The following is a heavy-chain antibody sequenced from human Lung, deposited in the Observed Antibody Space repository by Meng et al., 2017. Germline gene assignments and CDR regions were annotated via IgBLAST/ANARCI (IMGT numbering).Heavy chain of an antibody. V-gene: IGHV3-21*02. CDR1: GVTFSSYN. J-gene: IGHJ4*02. Sequence: EVQLVESGGGLVKPGGSLGLSCGAFGVTFSSYNRNWVRQAPGKGLEWVSSISSSCIHIYYADSVKGRFTISRDNAENSLYLQMNSLRAEDTAVYYCARGATASIYWGQGTLVTVSS. CDR2: ISSSCIHI. CDR3: ARGATASIY. D-gene: IGHD6-25*01.